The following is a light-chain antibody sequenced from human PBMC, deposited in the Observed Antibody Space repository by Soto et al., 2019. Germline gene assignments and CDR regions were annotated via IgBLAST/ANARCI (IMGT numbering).Light chain of an antibody. CDR3: QKYDSAPWT. CDR2: GAS. CDR1: QGITNY. J-gene: IGKJ1*01. V-gene: IGKV1-27*01. Sequence: DIPMTQSPSSLSASVGDRVTITCRASQGITNYLAWYQQKPGKDPKLLIYGASTLQSGVPSRFSGSGSGTDFTLTISSLQPEDVATYYCQKYDSAPWTFGQGTKVEIK.